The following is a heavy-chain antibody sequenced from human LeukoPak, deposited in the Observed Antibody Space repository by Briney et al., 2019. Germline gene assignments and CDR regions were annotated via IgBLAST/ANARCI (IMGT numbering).Heavy chain of an antibody. CDR3: AREGLSGETYNWFDP. Sequence: SETLSLTCAIYDASFSGYYWSWIRQPPGKGLEWIGYIYYSGSTNYNPSLKSRVTISVDTSKNQFSLKLSSVTAEDTAVYYCAREGLSGETYNWFDPWGQGTLVTVSS. CDR1: DASFSGYY. V-gene: IGHV4-59*01. CDR2: IYYSGST. D-gene: IGHD3-10*01. J-gene: IGHJ5*02.